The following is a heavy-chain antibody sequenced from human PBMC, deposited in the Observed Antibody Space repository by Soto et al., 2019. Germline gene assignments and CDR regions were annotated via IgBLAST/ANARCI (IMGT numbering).Heavy chain of an antibody. J-gene: IGHJ4*02. D-gene: IGHD3-9*01. Sequence: GPVEGFLKASGYSFTGHYIHRGRPGPGEGIEWMGWINPNTGRTIYAQKFQGRVTMTRDTSITKAYMELSGLTSDDTAVYYCASSTPSVGLVRSFDYWGQGTLVTVSS. CDR3: ASSTPSVGLVRSFDY. CDR1: GYSFTGHY. V-gene: IGHV1-2*02. CDR2: INPNTGRT.